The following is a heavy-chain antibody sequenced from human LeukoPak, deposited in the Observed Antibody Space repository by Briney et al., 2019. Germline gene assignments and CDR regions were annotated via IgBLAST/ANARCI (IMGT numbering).Heavy chain of an antibody. Sequence: GGSLRLSCAASGITFSSYTMNWVRQAPGKGLEWVSSISSSSSYIYYADSVKGRFTISRDNARKSLNLQMNSLRAEDTAVYYCAKDMDVGGYGSGSYFEYWGQGTLVTVSS. V-gene: IGHV3-21*01. CDR3: AKDMDVGGYGSGSYFEY. CDR2: ISSSSSYI. D-gene: IGHD3-10*01. J-gene: IGHJ4*02. CDR1: GITFSSYT.